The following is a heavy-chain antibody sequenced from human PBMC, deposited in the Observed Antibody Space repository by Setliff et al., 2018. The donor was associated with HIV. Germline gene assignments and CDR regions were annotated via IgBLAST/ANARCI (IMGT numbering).Heavy chain of an antibody. Sequence: PSETLSLTCTVSSGSISSSGYYWGWLRQPPGRGLEWIGEINQGGTTNYNPSLKSQATISVDRSKNQFSLKLSSVTAADSAVYYCAVGSQPRLAYWGQGTLVTVSS. CDR2: INQGGTT. J-gene: IGHJ4*02. CDR3: AVGSQPRLAY. D-gene: IGHD3-10*01. V-gene: IGHV4-39*07. CDR1: SGSISSSGYY.